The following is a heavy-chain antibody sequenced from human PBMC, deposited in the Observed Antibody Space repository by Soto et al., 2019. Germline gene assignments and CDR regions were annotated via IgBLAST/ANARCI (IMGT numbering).Heavy chain of an antibody. CDR1: GFTFSSYW. J-gene: IGHJ6*02. CDR3: ARDDEIRGRYYGMDV. CDR2: INQDGSDK. Sequence: GGSLRLSCAASGFTFSSYWMHWVRQAPGKGLVWVANINQDGSDKYYVDSVKGRFTISRDNAKSSLYLQMNSLRAEDTAVYYCARDDEIRGRYYGMDVWGPGITVTVSS. V-gene: IGHV3-7*01. D-gene: IGHD3-16*01.